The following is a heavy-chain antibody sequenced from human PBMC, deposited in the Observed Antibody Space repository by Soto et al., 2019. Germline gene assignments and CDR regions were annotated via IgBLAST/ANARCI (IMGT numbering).Heavy chain of an antibody. CDR1: GFIFSSCA. V-gene: IGHV3-23*01. CDR2: ISGSGDSI. D-gene: IGHD2-21*02. J-gene: IGHJ6*02. CDR3: AKGGGDSLRYGMDV. Sequence: EVQLLDSGGGLVQPGGALRLSCSASGFIFSSCAMNWVRQAPGKGLEWVSAISGSGDSIYYADSVKGRFTISRDNSKTTLYLEMDSVRAEDTAVYYCAKGGGDSLRYGMDVWGQGTTVTVSS.